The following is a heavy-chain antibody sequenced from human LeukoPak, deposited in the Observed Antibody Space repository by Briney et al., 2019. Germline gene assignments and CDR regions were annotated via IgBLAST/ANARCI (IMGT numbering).Heavy chain of an antibody. CDR1: GASIGSYF. D-gene: IGHD2-15*01. CDR3: TRHDVVAVIGHGMAV. J-gene: IGHJ6*02. Sequence: PSETLSLTCTVSGASIGSYFWSWIRQPPGKGLEWIGYISQNGYTKYTPSLKSRVTISRDTSENQFSLILSSVTAADTAVCYCTRHDVVAVIGHGMAVWGQGTTVTVSS. CDR2: ISQNGYT. V-gene: IGHV4-59*08.